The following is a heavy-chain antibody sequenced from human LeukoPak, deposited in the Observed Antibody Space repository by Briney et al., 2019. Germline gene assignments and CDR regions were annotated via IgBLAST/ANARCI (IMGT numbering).Heavy chain of an antibody. V-gene: IGHV1-18*04. CDR2: ISPYNGNT. D-gene: IGHD3-22*01. CDR3: GRDSTSMIPSAPGV. J-gene: IGHJ3*01. CDR1: GYTFTGYY. Sequence: ASVRVSCTASGYTFTGYYMHWVRQAPGQGLEWMGWISPYNGNTNYAQNLQGRVTMTTDTSTSTAYMELRSLSSDDTAVYYCGRDSTSMIPSAPGVWGQGTKVTVSS.